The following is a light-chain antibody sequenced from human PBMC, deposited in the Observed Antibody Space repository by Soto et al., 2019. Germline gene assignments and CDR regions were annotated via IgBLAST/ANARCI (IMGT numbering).Light chain of an antibody. Sequence: EIVMTQSPATLSVSPGERATVSCRASQSVSSNLAWYQQKPGQAPRLLIYGASTRAIGIPARFSGSGSGTEFTLTISSLQSEDFAIYYGQQYNNWPRGAWTFGQGTKVEIK. CDR1: QSVSSN. J-gene: IGKJ1*01. CDR3: QQYNNWPRGAWT. CDR2: GAS. V-gene: IGKV3-15*01.